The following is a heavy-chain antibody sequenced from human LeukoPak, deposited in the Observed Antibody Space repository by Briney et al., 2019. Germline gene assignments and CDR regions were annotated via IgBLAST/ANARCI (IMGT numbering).Heavy chain of an antibody. V-gene: IGHV3-9*01. CDR2: ISWNSDSV. Sequence: GGSLRLSCAASGFTFDDYGMHWVRQAPGKGLEWVSGISWNSDSVGYADSVKSRFTISRDNAENSLYLQMNSLRAEDTAFYYCARAGGSRYYYAMDVWGQGTTVTVSS. J-gene: IGHJ6*02. CDR3: ARAGGSRYYYAMDV. D-gene: IGHD3-16*01. CDR1: GFTFDDYG.